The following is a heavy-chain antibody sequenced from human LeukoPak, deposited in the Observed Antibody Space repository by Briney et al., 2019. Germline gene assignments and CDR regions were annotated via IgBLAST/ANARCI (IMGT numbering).Heavy chain of an antibody. CDR1: GFTFSSYA. D-gene: IGHD3-10*01. CDR3: AKDPRTWFGELLSPSYFDY. CDR2: ISGSGGST. J-gene: IGHJ4*02. V-gene: IGHV3-23*01. Sequence: PGGSLRLSCAASGFTFSSYAMSWVRQAPGEGLEWVSGISGSGGSTYFADSVKGRFTISRDNSKNTVYLQINSLRAEDTAVYYCAKDPRTWFGELLSPSYFDYWGLGTLVTVSS.